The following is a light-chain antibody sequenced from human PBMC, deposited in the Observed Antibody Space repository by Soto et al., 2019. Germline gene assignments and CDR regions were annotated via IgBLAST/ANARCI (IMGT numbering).Light chain of an antibody. J-gene: IGKJ1*01. CDR3: KQYNDYSPWT. V-gene: IGKV1-5*03. CDR1: QSINIW. Sequence: DIQMTQSPSTLSASVGDRVTITCRASQSINIWLAWYQQKPGKAPKLLIYKASTLESGVLSWLSGSGSGTEFTITIISMQHDDFVTYYYKQYNDYSPWTFGQGTKVEIK. CDR2: KAS.